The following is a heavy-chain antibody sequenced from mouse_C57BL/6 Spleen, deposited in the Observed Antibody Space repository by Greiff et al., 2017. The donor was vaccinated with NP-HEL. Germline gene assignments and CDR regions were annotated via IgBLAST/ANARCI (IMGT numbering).Heavy chain of an antibody. J-gene: IGHJ2*01. CDR3: ARYYDYDYYFDY. D-gene: IGHD2-4*01. Sequence: VQGVESGAELVKPGASVKISCKASGYAFSSYWMNWVKQRPGKGLEWIGQIYPGDGDTNYNGKFKGKATLTADKSSSTAYMQLSSLTSEDSAVYFCARYYDYDYYFDYWGQGTTLTVSS. CDR2: IYPGDGDT. CDR1: GYAFSSYW. V-gene: IGHV1-80*01.